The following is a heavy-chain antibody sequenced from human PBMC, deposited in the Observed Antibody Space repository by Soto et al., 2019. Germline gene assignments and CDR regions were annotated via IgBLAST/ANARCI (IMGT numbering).Heavy chain of an antibody. CDR1: GLAVSGNY. J-gene: IGHJ4*02. CDR3: ASDHGASWPLH. D-gene: IGHD2-2*01. V-gene: IGHV3-66*01. CDR2: IYSAGTT. Sequence: EVPLVESGGGLVQPGGSLRLSCAASGLAVSGNYMSWVRQAPGKGLEWVSAIYSAGTTYYADSVKGRFTISRDSSKNTLYLQMNNLRAEDTAIYYCASDHGASWPLHWGQGTLVIVSS.